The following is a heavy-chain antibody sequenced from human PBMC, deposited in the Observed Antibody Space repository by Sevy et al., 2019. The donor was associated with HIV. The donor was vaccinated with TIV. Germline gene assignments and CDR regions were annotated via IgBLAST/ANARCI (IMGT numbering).Heavy chain of an antibody. J-gene: IGHJ1*01. V-gene: IGHV4-59*01. CDR3: ARGLNDCRDGSCLWYFQH. CDR2: IYSSGST. D-gene: IGHD2-15*01. CDR1: GGSISSYY. Sequence: SETLSLTCTVSGGSISSYYWSWIRQPPGKGLEWIGYIYSSGSTNYNPSLKSRVTMSVDTSKNQFSLRLSSVTAADTAVYYCARGLNDCRDGSCLWYFQHWGQGTLVTVSS.